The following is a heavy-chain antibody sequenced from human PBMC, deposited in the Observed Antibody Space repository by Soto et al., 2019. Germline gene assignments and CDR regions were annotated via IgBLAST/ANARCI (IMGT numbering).Heavy chain of an antibody. Sequence: QLQLQESGTDLVKPSETLSLTCSVSGGSISSRTFWWPWIRQPPGNGPDWMGDMYYSGRSYSSQSLKSRVDLSVDTSKTLVSLKMKSVTAADKAVYYCARHTRDDYNFWGSGICDYWGQGPLVTVSS. CDR3: ARHTRDDYNFWGSGICDY. D-gene: IGHD4-4*01. J-gene: IGHJ4*02. CDR2: MYYSGRS. V-gene: IGHV4-39*01. CDR1: GGSISSRTFW.